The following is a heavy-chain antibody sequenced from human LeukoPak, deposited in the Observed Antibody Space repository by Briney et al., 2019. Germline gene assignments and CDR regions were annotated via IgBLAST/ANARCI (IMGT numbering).Heavy chain of an antibody. D-gene: IGHD3-22*01. V-gene: IGHV3-74*01. CDR3: ASDLYNYYDSSGYALGY. Sequence: GGSLRLSCAASGFIFSYYWMHWVRQAPGKGLVWVSRINTDGSDTSYADSVKGRFTISRDNAKNTLYLQLNDLRAEDTAVYYCASDLYNYYDSSGYALGYWGQGTLVTVSS. CDR2: INTDGSDT. J-gene: IGHJ4*02. CDR1: GFIFSYYW.